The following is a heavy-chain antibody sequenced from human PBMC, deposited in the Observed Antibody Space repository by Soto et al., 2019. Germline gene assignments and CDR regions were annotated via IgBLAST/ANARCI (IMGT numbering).Heavy chain of an antibody. Sequence: EVQLLESGGGLVQPGGSLRLSCVASGFAFSNYALGWVRQAPGKGLEWVSGISGGSETTSYADSVKGRFTISRGNSKDTLFLQMNSLRAEDTATYFCAKDLNGGFSELFFDKWGQGTLVTVSS. CDR1: GFAFSNYA. CDR3: AKDLNGGFSELFFDK. D-gene: IGHD3-10*01. V-gene: IGHV3-23*01. J-gene: IGHJ4*02. CDR2: ISGGSETT.